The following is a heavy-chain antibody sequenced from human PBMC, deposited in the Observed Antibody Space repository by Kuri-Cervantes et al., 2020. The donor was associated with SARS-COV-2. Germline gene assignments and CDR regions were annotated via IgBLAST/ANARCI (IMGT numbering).Heavy chain of an antibody. D-gene: IGHD3-3*01. J-gene: IGHJ6*03. V-gene: IGHV1-8*01. CDR1: GYTFTSYD. CDR3: ARGLQRLHTFFDFWSGYLSETMDV. CDR2: MNPNSGNT. Sequence: ASVKVSCKASGYTFTSYDINWVRQATGQGLEWMGWMNPNSGNTGYAQKFQGRVTMTRNTSISTAYMELSSLRSEDTAVYYCARGLQRLHTFFDFWSGYLSETMDVWGKGTTVTVSS.